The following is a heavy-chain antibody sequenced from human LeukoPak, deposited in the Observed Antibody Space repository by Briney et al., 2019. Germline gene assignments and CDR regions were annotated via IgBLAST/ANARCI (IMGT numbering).Heavy chain of an antibody. CDR2: ISGSGGST. D-gene: IGHD2-2*01. CDR1: GFTFSSYA. V-gene: IGHV3-23*01. CDR3: AKAVGSPPYYFDY. J-gene: IGHJ4*02. Sequence: PGGSLKLSYAVSGFTFSSYAMSWVSQDPGKWMPSESDISGSGGSTYYADSVKGRFTISRDNSKNTLYLQMNSLRAEDTAVYYCAKAVGSPPYYFDYWGQGTLVTVSS.